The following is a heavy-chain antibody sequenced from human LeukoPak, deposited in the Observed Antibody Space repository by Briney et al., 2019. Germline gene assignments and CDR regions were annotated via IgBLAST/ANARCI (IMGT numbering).Heavy chain of an antibody. CDR2: TSGSGGST. Sequence: GGSLRLSCAASGFTFSSYAMSWVRQAPGKGLEWVSGTSGSGGSTYYAGSVKGRFTISRDNSKNTLYLQMNNLRVEDTAVYYCAKGRWSGPHHAFDIWGQGTMVTVSS. CDR1: GFTFSSYA. V-gene: IGHV3-23*01. J-gene: IGHJ3*02. CDR3: AKGRWSGPHHAFDI. D-gene: IGHD3-3*01.